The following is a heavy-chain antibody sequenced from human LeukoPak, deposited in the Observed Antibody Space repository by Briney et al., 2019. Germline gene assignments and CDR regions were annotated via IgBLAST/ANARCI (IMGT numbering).Heavy chain of an antibody. V-gene: IGHV3-30-3*01. Sequence: PGGSLRLSCAASGFTSSSYAMHWVRQAPGKGLEWVAVISYDGSNKYYADSVKGRFTISRDNSKNTLYLQMNSLRAEDTAVYYCARQRVESSSWYYFDYWGQGTLVTVSS. D-gene: IGHD6-13*01. CDR3: ARQRVESSSWYYFDY. CDR1: GFTSSSYA. J-gene: IGHJ4*02. CDR2: ISYDGSNK.